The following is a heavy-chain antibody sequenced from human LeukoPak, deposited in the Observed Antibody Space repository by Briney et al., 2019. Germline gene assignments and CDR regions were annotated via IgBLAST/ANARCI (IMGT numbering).Heavy chain of an antibody. V-gene: IGHV3-53*01. CDR1: GFSVSGNF. CDR3: ARDGYGNNYMDV. D-gene: IGHD5-18*01. CDR2: IYSGGTA. Sequence: GGSLRLSCAASGFSVSGNFMSWVRQAPGKGLEWVSVIYSGGTAYYADSVRGRFTISRDNSKNTLYFQMNSLRAEDTAVYYCARDGYGNNYMDVWGKGTTVTVSS. J-gene: IGHJ6*03.